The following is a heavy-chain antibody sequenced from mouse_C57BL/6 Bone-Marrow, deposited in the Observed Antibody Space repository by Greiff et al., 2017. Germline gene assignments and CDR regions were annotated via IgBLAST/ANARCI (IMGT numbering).Heavy chain of an antibody. CDR1: GYTFTSYW. V-gene: IGHV1-64*01. CDR2: IHPNSGST. CDR3: AREGWFPFAY. J-gene: IGHJ3*01. Sequence: QVQLQQSGAELVKPGASVKLSCKASGYTFTSYWMHWVKQRPGQGLEWIGMIHPNSGSTNYNEKFKSKATLTVDKSSSTAYMQLSSLTSEDSAVYDCAREGWFPFAYWGQGTLVTVSA. D-gene: IGHD2-3*01.